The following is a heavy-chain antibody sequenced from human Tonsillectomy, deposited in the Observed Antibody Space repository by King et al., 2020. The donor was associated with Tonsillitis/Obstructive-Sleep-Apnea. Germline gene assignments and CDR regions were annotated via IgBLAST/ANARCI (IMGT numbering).Heavy chain of an antibody. V-gene: IGHV4-59*01. CDR3: ARGGRGYADDAFDI. Sequence: VQLQESGPGLVKPSETLSLTCTVSGGSISSYYWSWIRQPPGKGLEWIGYIYYSGSTNYNPSLKSRVTISVDTSKNQFSLKLSSVTAAYTAVYYCARGGRGYADDAFDIWGQGTMVTVSS. D-gene: IGHD3-16*01. J-gene: IGHJ3*02. CDR2: IYYSGST. CDR1: GGSISSYY.